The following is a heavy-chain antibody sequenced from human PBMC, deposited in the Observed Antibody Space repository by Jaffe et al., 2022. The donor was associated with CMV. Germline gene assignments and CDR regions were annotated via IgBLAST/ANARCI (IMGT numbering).Heavy chain of an antibody. Sequence: QVQLVQSGAEVKKPGASVKVSCKASGYTFTSYAMHWVRQAPGQRLEWMGWINAGNGNTKYSQKFQGRVTITRDTSASTAYMELSSLRSEDTAVYYCARGVLEWFPGGYYYYYMDVWGKGTTVTVSS. CDR2: INAGNGNT. V-gene: IGHV1-3*01. J-gene: IGHJ6*03. CDR1: GYTFTSYA. D-gene: IGHD3-3*01. CDR3: ARGVLEWFPGGYYYYYMDV.